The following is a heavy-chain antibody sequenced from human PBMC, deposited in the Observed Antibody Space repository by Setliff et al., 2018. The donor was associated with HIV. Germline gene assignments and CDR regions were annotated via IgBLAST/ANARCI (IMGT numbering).Heavy chain of an antibody. CDR1: GYYIRSGYY. J-gene: IGHJ4*02. CDR3: ARDGRDVHY. CDR2: IHHSGST. Sequence: SETLSLSCAVSGYYIRSGYYWGWIRQPPGKGLEWIGTIHHSGSTYYSPSLKSRLSMSVDTSKNQFSLKLTSVTAADTAVYYCARDGRDVHYWGQGTLVTVSS. V-gene: IGHV4-38-2*02.